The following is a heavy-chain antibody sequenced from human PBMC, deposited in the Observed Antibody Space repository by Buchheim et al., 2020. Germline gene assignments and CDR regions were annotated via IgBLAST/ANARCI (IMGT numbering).Heavy chain of an antibody. CDR2: INHSGST. CDR1: GGSFSGYY. D-gene: IGHD6-13*01. CDR3: ATVSVSSWYRGSGEFDP. Sequence: QVQLQQWGAGLLKPSETLSLTCAVYGGSFSGYYWSWIRQPPGKGLEWIGEINHSGSTNYNPSLKSRVTISVDTSKNQSSLKLSSVPAADTAVYYCATVSVSSWYRGSGEFDPWGQGTL. J-gene: IGHJ5*02. V-gene: IGHV4-34*01.